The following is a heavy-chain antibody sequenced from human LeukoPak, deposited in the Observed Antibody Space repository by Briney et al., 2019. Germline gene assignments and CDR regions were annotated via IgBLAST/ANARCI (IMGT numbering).Heavy chain of an antibody. V-gene: IGHV3-33*06. CDR2: IWYDGSNK. D-gene: IGHD6-19*01. Sequence: PGGSLRLSCAASGFTFSSYGMHWVRQAPGKGLEWVAVIWYDGSNKYYADSVKGRFTISRDNSKNTLYLQMNSLRAEDTAAYYCAKDLGGWYYFDYWGQGTLVTVSS. CDR3: AKDLGGWYYFDY. J-gene: IGHJ4*02. CDR1: GFTFSSYG.